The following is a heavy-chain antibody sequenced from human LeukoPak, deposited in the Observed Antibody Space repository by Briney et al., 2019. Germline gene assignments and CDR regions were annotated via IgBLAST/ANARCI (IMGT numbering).Heavy chain of an antibody. V-gene: IGHV1-2*06. J-gene: IGHJ5*02. Sequence: GASVKVSCKASGGTFSSYAISWVRQAPGQGLEWMGRIKPKNGDTNYAQKFQDRVTMTRDTSMSAAYMEISRLTYDDTAVYYCGRGIQSFDPWGQGTLVTVSS. CDR3: GRGIQSFDP. CDR2: IKPKNGDT. CDR1: GGTFSSYA.